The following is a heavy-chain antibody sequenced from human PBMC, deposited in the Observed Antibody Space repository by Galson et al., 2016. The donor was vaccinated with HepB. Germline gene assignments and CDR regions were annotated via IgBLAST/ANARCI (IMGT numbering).Heavy chain of an antibody. D-gene: IGHD6-19*01. CDR2: IYYSGTT. J-gene: IGHJ6*04. V-gene: IGHV4-39*01. CDR1: GGSISSSSYY. Sequence: ETLSLTCIVSGGSISSSSYYWGWVRQPPGKGLEWIGSIYYSGTTYYNPSLKSRVTISVDTSKNQFSLKLSSVTAADTAVCYCARAYSSGWTGNYYGMDVWGKGTTVTVSS. CDR3: ARAYSSGWTGNYYGMDV.